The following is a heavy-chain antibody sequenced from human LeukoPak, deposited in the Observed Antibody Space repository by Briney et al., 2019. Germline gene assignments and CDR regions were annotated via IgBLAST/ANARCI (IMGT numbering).Heavy chain of an antibody. J-gene: IGHJ4*02. D-gene: IGHD3-10*01. Sequence: SDTLSLTCSVSGVSLSIYYWSWIRQPPGKALEGIGYIHNNGNTNYSPSLKSRVTISVDTSKNQFSLRLSSVTAADTAVYYCARVAAHPTITPIDYWGQGALVTVSS. CDR1: GVSLSIYY. V-gene: IGHV4-59*07. CDR2: IHNNGNT. CDR3: ARVAAHPTITPIDY.